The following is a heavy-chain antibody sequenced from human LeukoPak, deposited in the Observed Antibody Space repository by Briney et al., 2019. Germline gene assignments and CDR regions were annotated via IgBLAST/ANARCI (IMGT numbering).Heavy chain of an antibody. D-gene: IGHD5-24*01. CDR3: ARDPGNGYWGGFDY. V-gene: IGHV3-7*05. CDR2: INPDGSEK. J-gene: IGHJ4*02. CDR1: GFTFSNCW. Sequence: GGSLRLSCPASGFTFSNCWMSWVRQAPGKGLEWVANINPDGSEKYYVDSVKGRFTISRDNAKNSLYLQMDSLGVADTAVYYCARDPGNGYWGGFDYWGQGTLVTVSS.